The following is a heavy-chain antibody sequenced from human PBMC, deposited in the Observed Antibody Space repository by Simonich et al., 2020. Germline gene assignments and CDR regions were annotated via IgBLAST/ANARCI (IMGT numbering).Heavy chain of an antibody. CDR1: GYTFTGYY. CDR3: ARNGLVGILKAFDI. CDR2: INPNRGGT. Sequence: QVQLVQSGAEVKKPGASVKGSCKASGYTFTGYYMHWVRQAPGQGLEWMGWINPNRGGTNYDKKLQGRGTRTRDTSISTAYRELSRLGSDDTAVYYCARNGLVGILKAFDIWGQGTMVTVSS. J-gene: IGHJ3*02. D-gene: IGHD2-21*01. V-gene: IGHV1-2*02.